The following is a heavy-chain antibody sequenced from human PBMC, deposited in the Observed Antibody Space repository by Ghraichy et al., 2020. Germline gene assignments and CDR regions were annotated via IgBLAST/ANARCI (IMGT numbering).Heavy chain of an antibody. CDR2: VSPSGDQT. Sequence: GESLNISCAASGFPFRSYAMAWVRQAPGKGLEWVSGVSPSGDQTYYADSVKGRFTISRDNSKNTVYLQMNGLRADDTAVYFCARAQPDTTGWYAQDWGQGTLVIASS. D-gene: IGHD6-19*01. CDR3: ARAQPDTTGWYAQD. J-gene: IGHJ1*01. V-gene: IGHV3-23*01. CDR1: GFPFRSYA.